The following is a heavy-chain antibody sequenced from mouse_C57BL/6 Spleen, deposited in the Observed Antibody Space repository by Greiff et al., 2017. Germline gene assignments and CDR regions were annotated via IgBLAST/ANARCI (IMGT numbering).Heavy chain of an antibody. J-gene: IGHJ3*01. CDR3: AGGEELPSWFAY. D-gene: IGHD1-1*01. CDR1: GYTFTSYW. Sequence: VQLQQPGAELVKPGASVKMSCKASGYTFTSYWITWVKQRPGQGLEWIGDIYPGSGSTNYNEKFKSKATLTVDTSSSTAYMQLSSLTSEDSAVYYCAGGEELPSWFAYWGQGTLVTVSA. V-gene: IGHV1-55*01. CDR2: IYPGSGST.